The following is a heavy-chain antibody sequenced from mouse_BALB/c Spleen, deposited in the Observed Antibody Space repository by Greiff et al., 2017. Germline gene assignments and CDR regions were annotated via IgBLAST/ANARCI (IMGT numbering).Heavy chain of an antibody. Sequence: VQLQQSGPELVKPGASVKMSCKASGYTFTDYVISWVKQRTGQGLEWIGEIYPGSGSTYYNEKFKGKATLTADKSSNTAYMQLSSLTSEDSAVYYCARGALIYYGNYIVYFDYWGQGTTLTVSS. J-gene: IGHJ2*01. D-gene: IGHD2-1*01. CDR1: GYTFTDYV. CDR2: IYPGSGST. V-gene: IGHV1-77*01. CDR3: ARGALIYYGNYIVYFDY.